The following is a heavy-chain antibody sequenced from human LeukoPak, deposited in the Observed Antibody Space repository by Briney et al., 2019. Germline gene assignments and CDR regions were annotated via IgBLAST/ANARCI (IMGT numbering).Heavy chain of an antibody. CDR3: ARRSSGSPPYYFGY. J-gene: IGHJ4*02. D-gene: IGHD1-26*01. V-gene: IGHV3-74*01. CDR2: INSDGSST. Sequence: GGSLRLSCAASGLTFSSYWMHWVRQAPGKGLVWVSRINSDGSSTSYADSVKGRFTISRDNTKNTLYLQMNSLRAEDTAVYYCARRSSGSPPYYFGYWGQGTLVTVSS. CDR1: GLTFSSYW.